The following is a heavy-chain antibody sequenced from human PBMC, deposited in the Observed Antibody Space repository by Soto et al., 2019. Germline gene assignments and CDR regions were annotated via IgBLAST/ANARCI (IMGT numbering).Heavy chain of an antibody. CDR2: IKQDGSEK. CDR1: GFTFSSYW. J-gene: IGHJ6*02. Sequence: GGSLRLSCAASGFTFSSYWMSWVRQAPGKGLEWVANIKQDGSEKYYEDSVKGRFTISRDNAKNSLYLQMNSLRAEDTAVYYCARDKPHSGSYYYYYYYGMDVWGQGTTVTVSS. CDR3: ARDKPHSGSYYYYYYYGMDV. D-gene: IGHD1-26*01. V-gene: IGHV3-7*01.